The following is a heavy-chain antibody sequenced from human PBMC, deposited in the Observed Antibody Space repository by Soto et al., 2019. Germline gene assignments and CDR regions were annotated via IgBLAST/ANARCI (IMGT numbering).Heavy chain of an antibody. V-gene: IGHV3-33*01. CDR3: AREPVGPDDAMDV. D-gene: IGHD1-26*01. Sequence: QMQLVESGGGVVQPGTSLRLSCAASGFDFSSYGMHWVRQTPGKGLEWVAVLGFDGGGRYYADSVKGRFTISRDNSKKMLYLQMDSLRAEVTALYYCAREPVGPDDAMDVWGQGTTVTVSS. CDR1: GFDFSSYG. CDR2: LGFDGGGR. J-gene: IGHJ6*02.